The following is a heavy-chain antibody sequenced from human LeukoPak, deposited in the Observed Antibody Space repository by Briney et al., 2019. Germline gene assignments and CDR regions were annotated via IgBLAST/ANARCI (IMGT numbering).Heavy chain of an antibody. J-gene: IGHJ4*02. D-gene: IGHD3-9*01. CDR2: IYPGDSDT. CDR3: ARQAVGYSDILTGTYDWNDY. V-gene: IGHV5-51*01. CDR1: GYSFTSYW. Sequence: GESLKISSKGSGYSFTSYWIGWVRQMPGKGLEWMGIIYPGDSDTRYSPSFQGQVTISADKSISTAYLQWSSLKASDTAMYYCARQAVGYSDILTGTYDWNDYWGQGTLVTVSS.